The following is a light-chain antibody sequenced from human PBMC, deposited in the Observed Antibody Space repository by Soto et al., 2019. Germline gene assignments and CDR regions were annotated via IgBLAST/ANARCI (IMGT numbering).Light chain of an antibody. J-gene: IGKJ2*01. V-gene: IGKV3-15*01. CDR1: QSVGRN. CDR2: GTS. CDR3: QQYNNWPYT. Sequence: EIVMTQSPVALSVSPGERAALSCRASQSVGRNFAWYQQRPGQAPRVLIYGTSTRATGVPVRFSGSGSGTDFTLTISSLKSVDFAVYYCQQYNNWPYTFGQGTRLEIK.